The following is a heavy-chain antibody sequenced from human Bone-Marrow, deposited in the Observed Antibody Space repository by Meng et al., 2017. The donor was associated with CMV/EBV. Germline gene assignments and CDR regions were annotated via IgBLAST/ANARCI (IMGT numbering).Heavy chain of an antibody. V-gene: IGHV3-30*02. CDR2: IGNDRITK. Sequence: GESLKISCAASGFTFSSYWMSWVRQAPGKGPEWVAFIGNDRITKKYGDSVEGRFSISRDDSKDTLYLQMYSLRPEDTGVYYCAPDPSPRHGLGWFDPRGQGTLVTVSS. D-gene: IGHD5-24*01. CDR1: GFTFSSYW. J-gene: IGHJ5*02. CDR3: APDPSPRHGLGWFDP.